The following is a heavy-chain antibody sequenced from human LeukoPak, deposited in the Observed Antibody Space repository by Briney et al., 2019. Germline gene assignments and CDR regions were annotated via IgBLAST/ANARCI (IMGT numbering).Heavy chain of an antibody. Sequence: GGSLRLSCSASEFTFSSFAMHWVRQAPGNGLIYVSAISSNGETTYYADSVKGRFTISRDNSKNTLYLQMSSLRPEDTGVYYCVKARPDTSGYFYENWGQGTLVTVSS. CDR3: VKARPDTSGYFYEN. J-gene: IGHJ4*02. D-gene: IGHD3-22*01. V-gene: IGHV3-64D*09. CDR1: EFTFSSFA. CDR2: ISSNGETT.